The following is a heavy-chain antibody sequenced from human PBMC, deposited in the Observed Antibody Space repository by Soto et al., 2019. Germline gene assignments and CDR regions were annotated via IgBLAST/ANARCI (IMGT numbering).Heavy chain of an antibody. V-gene: IGHV1-8*01. D-gene: IGHD3-3*01. CDR3: ATSPSYDFWRYMDV. J-gene: IGHJ6*03. Sequence: ASVKVSCKASGYTFTSYDINWVRQATGQGLEWMGWMNHNSGNTGYAQKFQGRVTMTRNTSISTAYMELSSLRSEDTAVYYCATSPSYDFWRYMDVWGKGTTVTVSS. CDR2: MNHNSGNT. CDR1: GYTFTSYD.